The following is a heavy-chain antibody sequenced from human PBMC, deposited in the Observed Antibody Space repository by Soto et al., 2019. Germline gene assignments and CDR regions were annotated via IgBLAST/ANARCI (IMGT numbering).Heavy chain of an antibody. J-gene: IGHJ5*02. V-gene: IGHV1-18*01. CDR3: TREFSGYDSGYNWFDP. CDR2: ISAYNGKT. Sequence: QVQLVQSGAEVKKPGASVKVSCKASGYTFTTYGISWVRQAPGQGLEWMGWISAYNGKTNYAQKLKGRVTMTTDTSQSTAYMELRRLRSDDTAVYYCTREFSGYDSGYNWFDPWGQGTLVTVSS. CDR1: GYTFTTYG. D-gene: IGHD5-12*01.